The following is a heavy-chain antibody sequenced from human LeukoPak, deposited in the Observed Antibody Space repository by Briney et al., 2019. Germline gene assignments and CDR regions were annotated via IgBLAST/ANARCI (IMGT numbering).Heavy chain of an antibody. V-gene: IGHV6-1*01. CDR3: AREASGDYDILAGYGYFAY. CDR1: GDSVSSNSAA. Sequence: SQTLSLTCAISGDSVSSNSAAWNWIRQSPSGGLEWLGRTYYRSKWYNDYAVSVKSRITINPDTSKNQFSLQLNSVTPEDTAVYYCAREASGDYDILAGYGYFAYWGQGTLVTVSS. D-gene: IGHD3-9*01. J-gene: IGHJ4*02. CDR2: TYYRSKWYN.